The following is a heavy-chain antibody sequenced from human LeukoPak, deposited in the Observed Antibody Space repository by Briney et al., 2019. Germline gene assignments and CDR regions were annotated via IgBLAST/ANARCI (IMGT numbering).Heavy chain of an antibody. Sequence: SQTLSLTCTVSGGSISSGSYYWSWIRQPAGKGLEWIGRRYTSGSTNYNPSLKSRVIISVDTSKNQFSLKLSSVTAADTAVYYCAISHYYYMDVWGKGTTVTVSS. V-gene: IGHV4-61*02. J-gene: IGHJ6*03. CDR3: AISHYYYMDV. CDR1: GGSISSGSYY. CDR2: RYTSGST.